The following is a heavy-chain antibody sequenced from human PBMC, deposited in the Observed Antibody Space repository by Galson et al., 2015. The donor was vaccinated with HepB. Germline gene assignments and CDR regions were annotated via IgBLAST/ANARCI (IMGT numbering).Heavy chain of an antibody. CDR3: ARESLKIGHSGNELGPLGYIDY. D-gene: IGHD5-12*01. J-gene: IGHJ4*02. V-gene: IGHV3-30*03. CDR2: ISYEGGNK. Sequence: SLRLSCAASGFNFSRYGMHWVRQAPGKGLEWVAVISYEGGNKYHADSVKGRITISRDNSKNTLYLQMNSLRAEDTAVYYCARESLKIGHSGNELGPLGYIDYWGQGTLVTVSS. CDR1: GFNFSRYG.